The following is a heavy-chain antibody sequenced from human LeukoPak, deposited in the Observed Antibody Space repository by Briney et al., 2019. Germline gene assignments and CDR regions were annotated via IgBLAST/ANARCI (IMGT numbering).Heavy chain of an antibody. Sequence: GGSLRLSCAASGFTFSSYAMHWVHQAPGKGLEYVSAISSNGGSTYYANSVKGRFTISRDNSKNTLYLQMGSLRAEDMAVYYCARVIAVAGHKALDYWGQGTLVTVSS. V-gene: IGHV3-64*01. CDR2: ISSNGGST. CDR1: GFTFSSYA. D-gene: IGHD6-19*01. J-gene: IGHJ4*02. CDR3: ARVIAVAGHKALDY.